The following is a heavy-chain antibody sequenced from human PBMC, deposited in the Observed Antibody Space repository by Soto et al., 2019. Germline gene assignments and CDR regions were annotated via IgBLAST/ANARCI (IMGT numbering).Heavy chain of an antibody. CDR1: GFTFSSDG. V-gene: IGHV3-30*18. Sequence: GGSLRLSCAASGFTFSSDGMHWVRQAPGKGLEWVAVISYDGSNKYYADSVKGRFTISRDNSKNTLYLQMNSLRAEDTAVYYCAKDLVRVAAAGLFDYWGQGTLVTVSS. D-gene: IGHD6-13*01. CDR2: ISYDGSNK. J-gene: IGHJ4*02. CDR3: AKDLVRVAAAGLFDY.